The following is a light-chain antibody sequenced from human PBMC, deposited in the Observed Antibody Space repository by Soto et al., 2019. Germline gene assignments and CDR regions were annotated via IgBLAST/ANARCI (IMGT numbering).Light chain of an antibody. CDR3: SSYTGSTNYV. Sequence: QSALTQPASVSGSPGQSITISCTGTSSDVGIYNYVSWYQQHPGKAPKLMIYQVTNRPSGVSNRFSGSKSGNTASLTISELQAEDEADYYCSSYTGSTNYVFGTGTKVTVL. CDR2: QVT. J-gene: IGLJ1*01. CDR1: SSDVGIYNY. V-gene: IGLV2-14*01.